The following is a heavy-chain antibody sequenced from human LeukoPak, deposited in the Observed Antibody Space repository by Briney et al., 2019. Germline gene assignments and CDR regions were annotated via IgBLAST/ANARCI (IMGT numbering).Heavy chain of an antibody. J-gene: IGHJ6*03. V-gene: IGHV1-69*01. CDR2: IIPIFGTA. D-gene: IGHD2-2*01. CDR3: ARNIVVVPAAEPILNMDV. CDR1: GGTFSSHA. Sequence: GSSVKVSCKASGGTFSSHAISWVRQAPGQGLEWMGGIIPIFGTANYAQKFQGRVTVTADESTSTAYMELSSLRSEDTAVYYCARNIVVVPAAEPILNMDVWGKGTTVTVSS.